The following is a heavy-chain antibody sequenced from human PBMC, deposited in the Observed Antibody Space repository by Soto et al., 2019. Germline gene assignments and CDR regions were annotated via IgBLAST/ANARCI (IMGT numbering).Heavy chain of an antibody. Sequence: SVKVSCKASGGTFSSYAISWVRQAPGQGLEWMGGIIPIFGTANYAQKFQGRVTITADESTSTAYMELSSLRSEDTAVYYCARGGGLAPDANYYYYYGMDVWGQGTTVTVSS. D-gene: IGHD2-21*01. CDR2: IIPIFGTA. J-gene: IGHJ6*02. V-gene: IGHV1-69*13. CDR1: GGTFSSYA. CDR3: ARGGGLAPDANYYYYYGMDV.